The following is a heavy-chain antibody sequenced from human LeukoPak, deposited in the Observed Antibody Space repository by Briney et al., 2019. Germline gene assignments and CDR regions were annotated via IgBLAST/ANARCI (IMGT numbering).Heavy chain of an antibody. J-gene: IGHJ3*02. Sequence: GGSLRLSCAASGFTFSSYAMSWVRQAPGKGLEWVSAISGSGGSTYYADSVKGRFTISRDNSKNTLYLQMNSLRAEDTAVYYCAKDLSVSSGYYFLPDDAFDIWGQGTMVTVSS. D-gene: IGHD3-22*01. CDR2: ISGSGGST. V-gene: IGHV3-23*01. CDR3: AKDLSVSSGYYFLPDDAFDI. CDR1: GFTFSSYA.